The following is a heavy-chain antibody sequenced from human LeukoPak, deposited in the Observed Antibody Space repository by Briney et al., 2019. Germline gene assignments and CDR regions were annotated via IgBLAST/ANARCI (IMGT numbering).Heavy chain of an antibody. CDR3: AREGGIVVVPAAMRWFDP. CDR1: GGSTSSYY. J-gene: IGHJ5*02. D-gene: IGHD2-2*01. CDR2: IYTSGST. V-gene: IGHV4-4*07. Sequence: SETLSLTCTVSGGSTSSYYWSWIRQPAGEGLEWIGRIYTSGSTNYNPSLKSRVTMSVDTSKNQFSLKLSSVTAADTAVYYCAREGGIVVVPAAMRWFDPWGQGTLVTVSS.